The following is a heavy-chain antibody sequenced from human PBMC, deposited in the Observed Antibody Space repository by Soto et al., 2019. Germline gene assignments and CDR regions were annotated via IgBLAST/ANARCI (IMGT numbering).Heavy chain of an antibody. CDR1: GGSISGGGYY. Sequence: QVQLQESGPGLVKPSQTLSLTCTVSGGSISGGGYYWSWIRQYPGKGLEWIGYIHYSGSTYYNPSLKSRVTISVDTTKNQCSRKVNSVTAADTAVYYCARMADYYDSSGYSQERESWGQGTLVTVSS. D-gene: IGHD3-22*01. CDR2: IHYSGST. CDR3: ARMADYYDSSGYSQERES. V-gene: IGHV4-31*03. J-gene: IGHJ5*02.